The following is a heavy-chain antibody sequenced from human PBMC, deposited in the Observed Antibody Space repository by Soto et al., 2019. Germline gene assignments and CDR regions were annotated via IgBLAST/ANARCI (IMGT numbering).Heavy chain of an antibody. CDR2: INHSGST. CDR3: ARVIAAAGTFDY. V-gene: IGHV4-34*01. J-gene: IGHJ4*02. D-gene: IGHD6-13*01. CDR1: GGSFSGYY. Sequence: SETLSLTCAVYGGSFSGYYWSGIRQPPGKGLEWIGEINHSGSTNYNPSLKSRVTISVDTSKNQFSLKLSSVTAADTAVYYCARVIAAAGTFDYWGQGTLVTVSS.